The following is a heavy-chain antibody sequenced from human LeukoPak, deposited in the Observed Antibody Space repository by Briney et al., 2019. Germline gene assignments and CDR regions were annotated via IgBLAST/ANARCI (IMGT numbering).Heavy chain of an antibody. CDR1: GFTFSSYA. CDR3: TKYYYDSSGCLYYFDY. V-gene: IGHV3-23*01. CDR2: ISGSGGST. Sequence: QAGGSLRLSCAASGFTFSSYAMSWVRQAPGKGLEWVSAISGSGGSTYYADSVKGRFTISRDNSKNTLYLQMNSLRAEDTAVYYCTKYYYDSSGCLYYFDYWGQGTLVTVSS. D-gene: IGHD3-22*01. J-gene: IGHJ4*02.